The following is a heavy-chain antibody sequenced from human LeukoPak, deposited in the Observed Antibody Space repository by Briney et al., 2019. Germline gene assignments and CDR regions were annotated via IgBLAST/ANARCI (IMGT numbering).Heavy chain of an antibody. V-gene: IGHV4-4*02. J-gene: IGHJ6*03. CDR3: ARQQWLVRGGYYYYMDV. D-gene: IGHD6-19*01. Sequence: SGTLSLTCAVSGGSISSSNWWSWVRQPPGKGLEWIGEIYHSGSTNYNPSLKSRVTISVDKSKNQFSLKLSSVTAADTAVYYCARQQWLVRGGYYYYMDVWGKGTTVTISS. CDR2: IYHSGST. CDR1: GGSISSSNW.